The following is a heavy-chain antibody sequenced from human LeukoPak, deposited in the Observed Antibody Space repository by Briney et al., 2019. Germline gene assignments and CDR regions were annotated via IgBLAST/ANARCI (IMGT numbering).Heavy chain of an antibody. D-gene: IGHD1-26*01. CDR2: ISWDGGST. J-gene: IGHJ4*02. Sequence: GGSLRLSCAASGFTFDDYAMHWVRQAPGKGLEWVSLISWDGGSTYYADSVKGRFTISRDNSKNSLYLQMNSLRAEDTALYYCAKDRGVGAARSYFDYWGQGTLVTVSS. V-gene: IGHV3-43D*03. CDR3: AKDRGVGAARSYFDY. CDR1: GFTFDDYA.